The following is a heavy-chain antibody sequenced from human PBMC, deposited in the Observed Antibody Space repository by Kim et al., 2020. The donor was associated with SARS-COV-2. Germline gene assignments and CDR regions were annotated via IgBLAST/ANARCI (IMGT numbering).Heavy chain of an antibody. CDR2: IYYSGST. Sequence: SETLSLTCTVSGGSISSGGYYWSWIRQHPGKGLEWIGYIYYSGSTYYNPSLKSRVTISVDTSKNQFSLKLSSVTAADTAVYYCARDQNGRNHAFDIWGQGTMVTVSS. V-gene: IGHV4-31*03. D-gene: IGHD1-1*01. J-gene: IGHJ3*02. CDR3: ARDQNGRNHAFDI. CDR1: GGSISSGGYY.